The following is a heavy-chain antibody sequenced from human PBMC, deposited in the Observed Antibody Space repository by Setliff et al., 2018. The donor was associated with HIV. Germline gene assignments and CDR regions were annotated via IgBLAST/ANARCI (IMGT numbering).Heavy chain of an antibody. CDR3: ARGSGDVFLIAASSGDV. D-gene: IGHD2-15*01. CDR2: IYYSGAT. CDR1: GGSISSNSYY. Sequence: SETLSLTCTVSGGSISSNSYYWGWIRQHPGKGLEWIGYIYYSGATYYNPSLESRLDISVDTSKNQFSLRLNSVTAADSAVYYCARGSGDVFLIAASSGDVWGQGTTVTVSS. V-gene: IGHV4-31*03. J-gene: IGHJ6*02.